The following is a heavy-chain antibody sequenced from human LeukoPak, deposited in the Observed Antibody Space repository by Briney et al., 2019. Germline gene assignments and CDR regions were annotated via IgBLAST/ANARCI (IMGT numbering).Heavy chain of an antibody. D-gene: IGHD3-22*01. CDR2: IYSGGST. J-gene: IGHJ4*02. V-gene: IGHV3-53*01. Sequence: PGGSLRLSCAASGFTVSSNYMSWVRQAPGKGLEWVSVIYSGGSTYYADSVKGRFTISRDNSKNTLYLQMNSLRAEDTAVYYCASGDYYDSSGYYYGYFDYWGQGTLVTVSS. CDR3: ASGDYYDSSGYYYGYFDY. CDR1: GFTVSSNY.